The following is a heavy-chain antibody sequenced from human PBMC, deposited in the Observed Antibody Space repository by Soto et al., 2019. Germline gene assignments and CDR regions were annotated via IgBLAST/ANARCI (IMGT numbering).Heavy chain of an antibody. D-gene: IGHD6-13*01. CDR2: ISAYNGNT. V-gene: IGHV1-18*01. Sequence: QVQLVQSGAEVKKPGASVKVSCKASGYTFTSYGISWVRQAPGQGLEWMGWISAYNGNTNYAQKLQGRVTMTTDTSTTTACMELMRLRADDTAVYSCANGTAGAGTFDYWGQGTLVTVSS. CDR3: ANGTAGAGTFDY. J-gene: IGHJ4*02. CDR1: GYTFTSYG.